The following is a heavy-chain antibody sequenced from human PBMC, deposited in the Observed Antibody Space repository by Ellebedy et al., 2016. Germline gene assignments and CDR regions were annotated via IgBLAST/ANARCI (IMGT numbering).Heavy chain of an antibody. J-gene: IGHJ3*02. CDR3: AREGSGTTYCGGDCYSDAFDI. V-gene: IGHV1-18*01. CDR2: ISAYNGNT. CDR1: GYTFTSYG. Sequence: ASVKVSCKASGYTFTSYGISWVRQAPGQGLEWMGWISAYNGNTNYAQKLQGRVTMTTDTSTSTAYMELRSLRSDDTAVYYCAREGSGTTYCGGDCYSDAFDIWGQGTMVTVSS. D-gene: IGHD2-21*02.